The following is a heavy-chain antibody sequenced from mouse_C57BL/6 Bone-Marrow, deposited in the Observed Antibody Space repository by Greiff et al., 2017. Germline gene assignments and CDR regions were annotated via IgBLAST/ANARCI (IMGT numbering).Heavy chain of an antibody. V-gene: IGHV1-39*01. CDR1: GYSFTDYN. Sequence: LVASGPELVKPGASVKISCKASGYSFTDYNMNWVKQSNGKSLEWIGVINPNYGTTSYNQKFKGKATLTVDQSSRTAYMQLNSLTSEDSAVYYCARGYEYDYAMDYWGQGTSVTVSS. D-gene: IGHD2-4*01. CDR2: INPNYGTT. J-gene: IGHJ4*01. CDR3: ARGYEYDYAMDY.